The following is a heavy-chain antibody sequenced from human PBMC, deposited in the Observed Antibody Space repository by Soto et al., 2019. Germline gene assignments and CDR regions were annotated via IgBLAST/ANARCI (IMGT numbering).Heavy chain of an antibody. D-gene: IGHD1-26*01. V-gene: IGHV4-4*02. Sequence: QVQLQASGPGLVKPSQTLSLTCAVSGVSITSTNWWTWIRQPPGKGLEWIGEMYHSGSNNYNPSLKGRVSISVDKSKNQFSLKVSSVTAADTAVYDCATVPGIVGATHFDCWGQGALVTVSS. J-gene: IGHJ4*02. CDR3: ATVPGIVGATHFDC. CDR1: GVSITSTNW. CDR2: MYHSGSN.